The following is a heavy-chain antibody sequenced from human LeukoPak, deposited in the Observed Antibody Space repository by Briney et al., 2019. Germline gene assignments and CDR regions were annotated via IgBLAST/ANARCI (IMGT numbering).Heavy chain of an antibody. Sequence: GGSLRLAWAAAGFTVSSNYMSWVRQAAGKGLEWVSVIYSGGSTYYADSVKGRFTISRDNSKNTRYLQMNSLRAKDTAVYYCARVFAGGIYYFDYWGQGTLVSVSS. J-gene: IGHJ4*02. D-gene: IGHD1-1*01. CDR3: ARVFAGGIYYFDY. V-gene: IGHV3-66*01. CDR1: GFTVSSNY. CDR2: IYSGGST.